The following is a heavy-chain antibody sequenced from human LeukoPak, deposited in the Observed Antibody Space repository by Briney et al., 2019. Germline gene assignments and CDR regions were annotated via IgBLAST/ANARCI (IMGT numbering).Heavy chain of an antibody. D-gene: IGHD1-26*01. CDR1: GFTFGNYW. CDR2: ISSSGDNA. Sequence: GGSLRLSCAASGFTFGNYWMHWVRQAPGKGLEWVSLISSSGDNAYYADSVRGRFTISRDKSKNTVSLQMNSLRGEDTAVYYCAKDVRVGGGGMDVWGQGTPVTVSS. CDR3: AKDVRVGGGGMDV. J-gene: IGHJ6*02. V-gene: IGHV3-23*01.